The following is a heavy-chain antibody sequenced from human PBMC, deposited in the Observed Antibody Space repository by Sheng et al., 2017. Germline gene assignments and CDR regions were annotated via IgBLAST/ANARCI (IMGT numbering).Heavy chain of an antibody. CDR2: ISAYNGNT. CDR3: ASWPLWFGEWGATYYYGMDV. V-gene: IGHV1-18*01. Sequence: QVQLVQSGAEVKKPGASVKVSCKASGYTFTSYGISWVRQAPGQGLEWMGWISAYNGNTNYAQKLQGRVTMTTDTSTSTAYMELRSLRSDDTAVYYCASWPLWFGEWGATYYYGMDVWGQGTTVTVSS. CDR1: GYTFTSYG. D-gene: IGHD3-10*01. J-gene: IGHJ6*02.